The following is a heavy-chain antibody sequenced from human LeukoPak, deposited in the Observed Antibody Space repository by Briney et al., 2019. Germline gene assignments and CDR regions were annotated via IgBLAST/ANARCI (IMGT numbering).Heavy chain of an antibody. V-gene: IGHV1-69*13. J-gene: IGHJ4*02. CDR3: ARGDLSVSGSALAFDY. D-gene: IGHD1-26*01. CDR2: IIPIFGTA. CDR1: GGTFSSYA. Sequence: GASVKVSCKASGGTFSSYAISWVRQAPGQGLEWMGGIIPIFGTANYAQKFQGGVAITADESTSTAYMELSSLRSEDTAVYYCARGDLSVSGSALAFDYWGQGTLVTVPS.